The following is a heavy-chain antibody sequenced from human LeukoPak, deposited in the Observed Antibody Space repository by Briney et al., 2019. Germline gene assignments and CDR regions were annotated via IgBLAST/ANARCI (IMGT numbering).Heavy chain of an antibody. CDR2: IKQDGSEK. V-gene: IGHV3-7*01. CDR1: GFTFSSYW. D-gene: IGHD6-13*01. J-gene: IGHJ4*02. Sequence: GGSLRLSCAASGFTFSSYWMSWVRQAPGKGLEWVANIKQDGSEKYYVDSVKGRFTISRDNAKNSLYLQMNSLRAEDTAVYYCASLADIAAAREFDYWGQGTLVTVSS. CDR3: ASLADIAAAREFDY.